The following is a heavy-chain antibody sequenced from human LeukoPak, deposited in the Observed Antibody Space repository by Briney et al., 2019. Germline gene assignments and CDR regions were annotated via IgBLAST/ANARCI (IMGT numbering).Heavy chain of an antibody. D-gene: IGHD1-26*01. CDR2: IIPIFGTA. CDR3: ARGLWDLASRFDAFDI. V-gene: IGHV1-69*06. J-gene: IGHJ3*02. CDR1: GGTFSSYA. Sequence: EASVKVSCKASGGTFSSYAISWVRQAHGQGLEWMGGIIPIFGTANYAQKFQGRVTITADKSTSTAYMELSSLRSEDTAVYYCARGLWDLASRFDAFDIWGQGTMVTVSS.